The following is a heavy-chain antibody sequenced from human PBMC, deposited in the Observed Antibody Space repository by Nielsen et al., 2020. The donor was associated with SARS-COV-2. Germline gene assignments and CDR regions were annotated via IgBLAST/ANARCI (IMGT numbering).Heavy chain of an antibody. J-gene: IGHJ4*02. D-gene: IGHD6-19*01. CDR3: ARGGSSGPSYY. CDR1: GYTFTSYA. CDR2: INAGNGNT. Sequence: ASAKVSCKASGYTFTSYAMHWVRQAPGQRLEWMGWINAGNGNTKYSQKFQGRVTMTTDTSTSTAYMELRSLRSDDTAVYYCARGGSSGPSYYWGQGTLVTVSS. V-gene: IGHV1-3*01.